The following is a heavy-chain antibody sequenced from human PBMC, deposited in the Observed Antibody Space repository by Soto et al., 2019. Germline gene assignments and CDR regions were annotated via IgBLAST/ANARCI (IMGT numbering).Heavy chain of an antibody. D-gene: IGHD3-3*01. Sequence: QVQLVQSGAEVKKPGSSVKVSCKASGGTFSSYAISWVRQAPGQGLEWMGGIIPIFGTANYAQKSQGRVTITADESTSTSYMELSSRRSEDTAVYYCAMSFTIFGVAPVDYWGQGTLVTVSS. CDR3: AMSFTIFGVAPVDY. CDR2: IIPIFGTA. J-gene: IGHJ4*02. CDR1: GGTFSSYA. V-gene: IGHV1-69*01.